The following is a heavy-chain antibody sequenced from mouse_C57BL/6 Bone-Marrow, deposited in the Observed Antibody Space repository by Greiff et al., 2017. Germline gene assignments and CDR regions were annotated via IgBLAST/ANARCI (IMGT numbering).Heavy chain of an antibody. D-gene: IGHD1-1*01. J-gene: IGHJ1*03. Sequence: VQLQQSGPELVKPGASVKMSCKASGYTFTDYNMHWVKQSHGKSLAWIGYINPNNGGTSYNQKFKGKATLTVNKSSSTAYMELRSLTSEDSAVYYCARRGTTVVASYPWYFDVWGTGTTVTVSS. CDR3: ARRGTTVVASYPWYFDV. V-gene: IGHV1-22*01. CDR2: INPNNGGT. CDR1: GYTFTDYN.